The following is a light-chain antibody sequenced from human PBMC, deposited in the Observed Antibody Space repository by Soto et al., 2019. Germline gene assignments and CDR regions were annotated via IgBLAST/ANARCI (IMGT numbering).Light chain of an antibody. CDR3: HQYYSSPRT. CDR2: AAS. V-gene: IGKV1-8*01. CDR1: SGNKSY. J-gene: IGKJ4*02. Sequence: AIRITQSPSSLSASTGDRVTITCLSSSGNKSYLAWYQQKPGQAPRVLIYAASTLQSGVPARFSGSGSGTDFTLTISCLQSEDFAIYYCHQYYSSPRTFGGGTKVDIK.